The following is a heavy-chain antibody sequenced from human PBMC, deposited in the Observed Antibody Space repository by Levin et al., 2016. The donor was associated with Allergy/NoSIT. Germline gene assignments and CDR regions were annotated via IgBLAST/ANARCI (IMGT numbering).Heavy chain of an antibody. D-gene: IGHD5-18*01. CDR3: VKDSLVYSYGHLDF. Sequence: GGSLRLSCSASGFTFNNYAMHWVRQAPGRGLEHISTIHSSGDSTYYADSVEGRFTSSRDNAKNTVYLRMSSLRPEDTAVYYCVKDSLVYSYGHLDFWGQGALVTVAS. J-gene: IGHJ4*02. CDR1: GFTFNNYA. V-gene: IGHV3-64D*06. CDR2: IHSSGDST.